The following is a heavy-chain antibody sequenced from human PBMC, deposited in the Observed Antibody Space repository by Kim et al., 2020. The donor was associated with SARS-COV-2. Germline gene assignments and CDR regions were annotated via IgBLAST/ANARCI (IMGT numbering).Heavy chain of an antibody. J-gene: IGHJ6*01. D-gene: IGHD6-13*01. Sequence: GGSLRLSCAASGFTFSSYAMHWVRQAPGKGLEWVAVISYDGSNKYYADSVKGRFTISRDNSKNTLYLQMNSLRAEDTTVYYCAREGGDSSSWYLTAGYY. V-gene: IGHV3-30*04. CDR2: ISYDGSNK. CDR1: GFTFSSYA. CDR3: AREGGDSSSWYLTAGYY.